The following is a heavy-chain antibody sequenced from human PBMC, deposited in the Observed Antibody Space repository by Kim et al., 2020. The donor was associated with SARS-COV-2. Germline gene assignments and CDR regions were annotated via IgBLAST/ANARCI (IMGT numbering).Heavy chain of an antibody. D-gene: IGHD6-25*01. J-gene: IGHJ3*01. Sequence: GGSLRLSCVASGFSFSYYDINWVRQAPGKGLEWIAAIGRDGDVTASADSVPGRFTVSRSNAQKSAFLIMGNLRPEDTALYYCASDRFGVLGKRPAPQDGLDVWGRGTMVTVSS. CDR1: GFSFSYYD. V-gene: IGHV3-11*05. CDR2: IGRDGDVT. CDR3: ASDRFGVLGKRPAPQDGLDV.